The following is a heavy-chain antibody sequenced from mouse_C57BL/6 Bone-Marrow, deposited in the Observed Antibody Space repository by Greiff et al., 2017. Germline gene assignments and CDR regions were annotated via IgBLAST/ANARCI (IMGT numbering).Heavy chain of an antibody. V-gene: IGHV1-64*01. CDR1: GYTFTSYW. CDR2: IHPNSGST. J-gene: IGHJ2*01. CDR3: ARKYYYGSSRYYFDY. Sequence: VQLQQPGAELVKPGASVKLSCKASGYTFTSYWMHWVKQRPGQGLEWIGMIHPNSGSTNYNEKFKSKATLTVDKSSSTAYMQLSSLTSEDSAVYYCARKYYYGSSRYYFDYWGQGTTLTVSS. D-gene: IGHD1-1*01.